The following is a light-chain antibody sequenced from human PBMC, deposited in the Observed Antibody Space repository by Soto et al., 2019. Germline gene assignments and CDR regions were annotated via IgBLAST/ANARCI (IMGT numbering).Light chain of an antibody. CDR2: GAS. Sequence: EIVLTQSPGTRSLSPGERATLSCRASQSVSSSYLAWYQQKPGQAPRLLIYGASTRATGIPARFSGSGSGTEFTLTISSLQSEDFAVYYCQQYNNWPRAFGPGTKVDIK. V-gene: IGKV3-15*01. CDR1: QSVSSSY. J-gene: IGKJ3*01. CDR3: QQYNNWPRA.